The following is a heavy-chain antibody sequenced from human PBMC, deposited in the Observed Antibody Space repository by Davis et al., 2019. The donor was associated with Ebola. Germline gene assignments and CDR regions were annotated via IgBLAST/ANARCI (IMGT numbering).Heavy chain of an antibody. V-gene: IGHV1-2*02. CDR1: GNTFNAYY. CDR3: ASIRPTTSYYYGIDV. J-gene: IGHJ6*02. D-gene: IGHD6-6*01. CDR2: INTNGAGT. Sequence: ASVKVSCKGSGNTFNAYYMHWVRQAPGQGLAWMGWINTNGAGTRLAQEFQGRVTMTIDTSMNIVYLELNNLRSDDTAIYYCASIRPTTSYYYGIDVWGQGTTVTVSS.